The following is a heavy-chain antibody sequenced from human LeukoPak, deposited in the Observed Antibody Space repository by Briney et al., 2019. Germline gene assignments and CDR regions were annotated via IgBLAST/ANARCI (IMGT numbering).Heavy chain of an antibody. CDR2: IWYDGSNK. V-gene: IGHV3-33*01. J-gene: IGHJ6*04. D-gene: IGHD6-13*01. CDR3: ARDRIAAAGTSYYYYYYGMDV. Sequence: GRSLRLSCAASGFTFSSYGMHWVRQAPGKGLEWVAVIWYDGSNKYYADSVKGRFTISRDNSKNTLYLQMNSLRAEDTAVYYYARDRIAAAGTSYYYYYYGMDVWGKGTTVTVSS. CDR1: GFTFSSYG.